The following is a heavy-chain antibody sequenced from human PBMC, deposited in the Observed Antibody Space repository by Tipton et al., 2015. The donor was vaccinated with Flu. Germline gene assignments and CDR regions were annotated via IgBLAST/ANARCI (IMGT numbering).Heavy chain of an antibody. D-gene: IGHD6-13*01. CDR2: IGRGSTYI. V-gene: IGHV3-21*01. Sequence: SLRLSCAASGFTFSTYSMSWVRQSAGKGLEWVSFIGRGSTYIYYADSVRGRFTISRDNAKNSVSLQMNSLRAEDTAVYFCARGPLPDSNWYNGMDVWGQGTTVTVSS. J-gene: IGHJ6*02. CDR3: ARGPLPDSNWYNGMDV. CDR1: GFTFSTYS.